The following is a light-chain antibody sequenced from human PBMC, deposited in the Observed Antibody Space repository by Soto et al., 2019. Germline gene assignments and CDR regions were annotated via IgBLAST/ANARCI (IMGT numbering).Light chain of an antibody. V-gene: IGKV3-15*01. Sequence: EIVMSRSPATLSVSPGERATLSCRASQSVSSNLAWYQQKPGQAPRLLIYGASTRATCVPARFSGSGSGTEFTLTLSSLQSEDLAGYYCHLYNNWPPWTFGQGTKLEIK. CDR1: QSVSSN. J-gene: IGKJ1*01. CDR3: HLYNNWPPWT. CDR2: GAS.